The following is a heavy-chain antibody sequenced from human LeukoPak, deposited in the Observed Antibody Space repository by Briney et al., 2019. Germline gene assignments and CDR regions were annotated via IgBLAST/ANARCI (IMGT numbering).Heavy chain of an antibody. Sequence: PSETLSLTCTVSGGSISNYHWSWIRQPPGKGLGWIGYIYYRGSTKHNPSLESRVTISVDMSKNQFSLKLNSVTAADTAVYYCVRVQADGHSDIWGQGTMVTVSS. CDR3: VRVQADGHSDI. V-gene: IGHV4-59*01. J-gene: IGHJ3*02. CDR1: GGSISNYH. CDR2: IYYRGST. D-gene: IGHD5-24*01.